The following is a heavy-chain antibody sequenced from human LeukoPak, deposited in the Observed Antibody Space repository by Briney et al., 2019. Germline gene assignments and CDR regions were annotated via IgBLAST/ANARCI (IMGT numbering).Heavy chain of an antibody. CDR2: ISSSGSTI. CDR3: ARSNYYDSRGFDY. Sequence: GGSLRLSCAASGFTFSSYESNWIRQAPGKGLEWVSYISSSGSTIYYADSVKGRFTISRDNAKNSLYLQMNSLRAEDTAVYYCARSNYYDSRGFDYWGQGTLVTVSS. V-gene: IGHV3-48*03. J-gene: IGHJ4*02. D-gene: IGHD3-22*01. CDR1: GFTFSSYE.